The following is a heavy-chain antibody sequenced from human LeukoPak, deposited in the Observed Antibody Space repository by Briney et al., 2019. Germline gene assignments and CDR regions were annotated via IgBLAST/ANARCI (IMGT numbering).Heavy chain of an antibody. CDR3: AGDLAFDI. Sequence: GGSLRLSCAASGFTFDDYGMSWVRQAPGKGLEWVSVIYSGGNTYYADSVKGRFTISRDNSKNTLYLQMNSLRAEDTAVYYCAGDLAFDIWGQGTMVTVSS. CDR1: GFTFDDYG. J-gene: IGHJ3*02. CDR2: IYSGGNT. V-gene: IGHV3-66*01.